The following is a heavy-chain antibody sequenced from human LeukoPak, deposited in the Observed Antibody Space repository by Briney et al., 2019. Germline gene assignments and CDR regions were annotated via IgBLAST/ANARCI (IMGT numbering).Heavy chain of an antibody. D-gene: IGHD4-11*01. CDR1: GGSISSYY. J-gene: IGHJ6*03. Sequence: KPSETLSLTCTVSGGSISSYYWSWIRQPPGKGLEWTGYIYYSGSTNYNPSLKSRVTISVDTSKNQFSLKLSSVTAADTAVYYCARVSSPTVTTGDYYYYMDVWGKGTTVTVSS. V-gene: IGHV4-59*01. CDR3: ARVSSPTVTTGDYYYYMDV. CDR2: IYYSGST.